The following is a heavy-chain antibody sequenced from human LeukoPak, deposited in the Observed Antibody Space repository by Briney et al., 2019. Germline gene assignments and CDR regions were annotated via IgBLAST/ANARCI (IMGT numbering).Heavy chain of an antibody. CDR3: ARVAAAGATYYYYMDV. CDR1: GYTFSSYG. Sequence: ASVKVSCKASGYTFSSYGINWVRQAPGQGLEWMGWISAYNGNTNYAQKLQGRVTMTTDTSTSTAYMELRSLRSDDTAVYYCARVAAAGATYYYYMDVWGKGTTVTVSS. J-gene: IGHJ6*03. V-gene: IGHV1-18*01. CDR2: ISAYNGNT. D-gene: IGHD6-13*01.